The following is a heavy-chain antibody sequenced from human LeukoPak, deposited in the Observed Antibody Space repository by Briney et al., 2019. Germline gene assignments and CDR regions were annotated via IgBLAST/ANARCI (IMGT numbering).Heavy chain of an antibody. J-gene: IGHJ5*02. Sequence: PSGTLSLTCAVYGGSFSGYYWSWIRQPPGKGLEWIGEINHSGSTNYNPSLKSRVTISVDTSKNQFSLKLSSVTAADTAVYYCARGPDTKNWFDPWGQGTLVTVSS. CDR1: GGSFSGYY. D-gene: IGHD2-2*01. V-gene: IGHV4-34*01. CDR2: INHSGST. CDR3: ARGPDTKNWFDP.